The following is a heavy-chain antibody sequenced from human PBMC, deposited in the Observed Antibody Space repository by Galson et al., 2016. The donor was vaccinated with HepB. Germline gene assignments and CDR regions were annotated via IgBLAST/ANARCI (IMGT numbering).Heavy chain of an antibody. CDR1: GFTSSSYR. Sequence: SLRLSCAASGFTSSSYRMHWARQAPGKGLEWVSYISSTGSTIYYADSVKGRFTISRDNAKNSLYLQMNSLGVEDTALYYCAREGSSTNWYSPGHADYWGQGTLVTVSS. CDR3: AREGSSTNWYSPGHADY. CDR2: ISSTGSTI. V-gene: IGHV3-48*03. J-gene: IGHJ4*02. D-gene: IGHD2-2*02.